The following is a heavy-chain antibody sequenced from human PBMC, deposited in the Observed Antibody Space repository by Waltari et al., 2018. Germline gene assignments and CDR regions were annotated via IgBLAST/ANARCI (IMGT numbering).Heavy chain of an antibody. D-gene: IGHD3-16*01. CDR1: GFTFSSYG. Sequence: QVQLVESGGGVVQPGGSLRLSCAASGFTFSSYGMHWVRQAPGKGLEWVAFIRYDGSNKYYADSVKGRFTISRDNSKNTLFLQMNSLRAEDTAVYYCAKDAAPPLGDFHPFVNWFDPWGQGTLVTVSS. V-gene: IGHV3-30*02. CDR3: AKDAAPPLGDFHPFVNWFDP. J-gene: IGHJ5*02. CDR2: IRYDGSNK.